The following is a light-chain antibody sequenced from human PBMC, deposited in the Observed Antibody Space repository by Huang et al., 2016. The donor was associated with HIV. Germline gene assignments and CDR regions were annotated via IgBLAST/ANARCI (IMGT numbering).Light chain of an antibody. J-gene: IGKJ1*01. CDR2: WAS. CDR1: QSVLDSSNKKNY. CDR3: QQYYSTPA. V-gene: IGKV4-1*01. Sequence: DIVMTQSPDSLPVSPGARATIKCKSSQSVLDSSNKKNYLAWYQQKPGQPPKLLLYWASVRDSGVPHRFRRRVSATEYTLTINDLQVEDVSVYYCQQYYSTPAFGQGTNVDI.